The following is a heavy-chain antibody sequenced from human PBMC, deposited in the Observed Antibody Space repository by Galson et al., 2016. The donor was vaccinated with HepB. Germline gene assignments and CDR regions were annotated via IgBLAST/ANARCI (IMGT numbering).Heavy chain of an antibody. CDR3: ARNPLDIIARYGMDV. CDR1: GYIFSDHA. D-gene: IGHD2-2*03. CDR2: ITTANGDT. V-gene: IGHV1-3*04. Sequence: QSGAEVKKPGESLRISCKASGYIFSDHAIHWVRQAPGQGLEWMGWITTANGDTIYSQRFQGRVSITRATSASTVYLDLSSLKSEDTGVYFCARNPLDIIARYGMDVWGQGTTVTVSS. J-gene: IGHJ6*02.